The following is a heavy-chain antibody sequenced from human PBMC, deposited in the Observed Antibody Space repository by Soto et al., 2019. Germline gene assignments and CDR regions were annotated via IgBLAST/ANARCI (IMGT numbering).Heavy chain of an antibody. CDR2: IIPILGIA. V-gene: IGHV1-69*02. D-gene: IGHD6-19*01. J-gene: IGHJ4*02. Sequence: SVKVSCKASGGTFSSYTISWVRQAPGQGLEWMGRIIPILGIANYAQKFQGRVTITADKSTSTAYMELSSLRSDDTAVYYCARQHLRTGSGWYVIGYWGQGTLVTLSS. CDR1: GGTFSSYT. CDR3: ARQHLRTGSGWYVIGY.